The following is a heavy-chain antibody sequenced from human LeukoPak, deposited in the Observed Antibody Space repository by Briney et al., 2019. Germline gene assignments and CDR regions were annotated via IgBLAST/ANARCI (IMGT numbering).Heavy chain of an antibody. D-gene: IGHD5-12*01. J-gene: IGHJ3*02. CDR2: ISSSSSYI. CDR1: GFTFSSYS. Sequence: GGSLRLSCAASGFTFSSYSMNWVRQAPGKGLEWVSSISSSSSYIYYADSVKGRFTISRDNAKNSLYLQMNSLRAEDTAVYYCARDSRYGGRTPRAFDIWGQGTMVTVSS. V-gene: IGHV3-21*01. CDR3: ARDSRYGGRTPRAFDI.